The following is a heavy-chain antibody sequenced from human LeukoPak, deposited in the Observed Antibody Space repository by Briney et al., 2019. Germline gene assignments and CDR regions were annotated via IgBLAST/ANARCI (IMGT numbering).Heavy chain of an antibody. Sequence: SETLSLTCAVSGGSISSGGYSWSWIRQPPGKGLEWIGYIYHSGSTYYNPSLKSRVTISVDTSKNQISPNLRSLTAADTAMYYCARHEGPYVGTYPLGYWGQGALVTVSS. CDR3: ARHEGPYVGTYPLGY. J-gene: IGHJ4*02. CDR2: IYHSGST. V-gene: IGHV4-30-2*01. D-gene: IGHD1-26*01. CDR1: GGSISSGGYS.